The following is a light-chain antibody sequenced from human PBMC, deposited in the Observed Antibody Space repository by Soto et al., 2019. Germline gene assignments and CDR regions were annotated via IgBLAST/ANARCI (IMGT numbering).Light chain of an antibody. CDR1: QSVSSN. CDR2: GAS. CDR3: QKYGSSPIN. V-gene: IGKV3-20*01. J-gene: IGKJ5*01. Sequence: EIVMTQSPATLSVSPGERATLSCRASQSVSSNLAWYQQKPGQAPRLLIYGASTRASGIPDRFSGSKSGTDFTLTIRGLEPEDAAVYYCQKYGSSPINCGQGKRREIK.